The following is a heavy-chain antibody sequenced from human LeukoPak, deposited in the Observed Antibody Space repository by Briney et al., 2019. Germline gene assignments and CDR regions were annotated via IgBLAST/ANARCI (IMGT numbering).Heavy chain of an antibody. J-gene: IGHJ6*02. CDR2: IYYSGST. Sequence: SETLSLTCTVSGGSLSSGSYYWSWIRQPPGKGLEWIGYIYYSGSTNYNPSLKSRVTISVDTSMNQFSLKLSSVTAADTAVYYCARGDYSYYYGMDVWGQGTTVTVSS. V-gene: IGHV4-61*01. CDR1: GGSLSSGSYY. D-gene: IGHD2-21*01. CDR3: ARGDYSYYYGMDV.